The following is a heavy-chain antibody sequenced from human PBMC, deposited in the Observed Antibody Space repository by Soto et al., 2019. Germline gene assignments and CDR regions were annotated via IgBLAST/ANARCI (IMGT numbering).Heavy chain of an antibody. CDR3: ARDNSAGVVAARPLSGDYGMDV. V-gene: IGHV1-69*13. J-gene: IGHJ6*02. CDR2: IIPIFGTA. D-gene: IGHD2-15*01. Sequence: ASVKVSCKASGGTFSSYAISWVLQAPGQGLEWMGGIIPIFGTANYAQKFQGRVTITADESTSTAYMELSSLRSEDTAVYYCARDNSAGVVAARPLSGDYGMDVWGQGATVTVSS. CDR1: GGTFSSYA.